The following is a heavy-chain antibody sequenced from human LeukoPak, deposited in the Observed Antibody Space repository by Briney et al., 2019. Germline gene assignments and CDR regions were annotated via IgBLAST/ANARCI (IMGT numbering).Heavy chain of an antibody. CDR2: IYTSGST. J-gene: IGHJ3*02. D-gene: IGHD1-1*01. CDR3: ARGTLVAFDI. CDR1: GGSISSYY. Sequence: SETLSLTCTVSGGSISSYYWSWVRQPAGKGLEWIGRIYTSGSTNYNPSLKSRATTSVDTSKNQFSLKLSSVTAADTAVYYCARGTLVAFDIWGQGTMVTVSS. V-gene: IGHV4-4*07.